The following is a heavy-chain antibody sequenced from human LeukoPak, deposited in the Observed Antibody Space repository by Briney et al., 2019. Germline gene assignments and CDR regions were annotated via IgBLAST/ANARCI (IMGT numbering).Heavy chain of an antibody. CDR1: GGSISSYY. CDR3: ARARCSSASCYEDV. D-gene: IGHD2-2*01. Sequence: SETLSLTCTVSGGSISSYYWSWIRQPAGKGLEWIGRIYTTESTNDNPSLKSRVTMSVDTSKNQFSLRLSSVTAADTAVYYCARARCSSASCYEDVWGKGTTVTVSS. CDR2: IYTTEST. J-gene: IGHJ6*04. V-gene: IGHV4-4*07.